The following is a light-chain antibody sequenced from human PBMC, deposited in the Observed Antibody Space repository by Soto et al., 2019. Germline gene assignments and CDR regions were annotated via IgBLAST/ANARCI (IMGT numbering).Light chain of an antibody. CDR3: CSYAGSYTFARNV. CDR1: SSDVAIYNY. J-gene: IGLJ1*01. V-gene: IGLV2-11*01. CDR2: DVS. Sequence: QSVLTQPRSVSGSPGQSVTISCTGTSSDVAIYNYISWYQQHPGEATKLMIHDVSERPSGVPDRFSGSKSGNTASLTISGLQAEDEADYYCCSYAGSYTFARNVFGTGTKVTVL.